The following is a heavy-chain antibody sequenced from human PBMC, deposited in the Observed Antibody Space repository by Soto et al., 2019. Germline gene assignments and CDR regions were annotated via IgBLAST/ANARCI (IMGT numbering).Heavy chain of an antibody. Sequence: SVKVSCKASGGTFSSYAISWVRQAPGQGLEWMGGIIPIFGTANYAQKFQGRVTITADKSTSTAYMELSSLRSEDTAVYYCARELGSSKGYYYYGMDVWGQGTTVTV. CDR2: IIPIFGTA. CDR1: GGTFSSYA. J-gene: IGHJ6*02. D-gene: IGHD6-6*01. V-gene: IGHV1-69*06. CDR3: ARELGSSKGYYYYGMDV.